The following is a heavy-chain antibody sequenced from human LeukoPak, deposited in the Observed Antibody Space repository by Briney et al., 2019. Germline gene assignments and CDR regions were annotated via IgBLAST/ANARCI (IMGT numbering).Heavy chain of an antibody. D-gene: IGHD2-8*01. CDR2: MYQSGSA. Sequence: PSETLSLTCAVSGGSISSGGYSWNWIRQSPGKGLEWIGYMYQSGSAYYNPSLKSRVTISPDRSKNHFSLKLSSVTAADTAVYYCARAGNALNFWGQGTLVTVSS. J-gene: IGHJ4*02. CDR1: GGSISSGGYS. CDR3: ARAGNALNF. V-gene: IGHV4-30-2*06.